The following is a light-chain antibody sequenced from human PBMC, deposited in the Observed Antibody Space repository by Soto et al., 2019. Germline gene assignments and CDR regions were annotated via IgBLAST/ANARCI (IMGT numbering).Light chain of an antibody. CDR3: QQYNFWPPIT. J-gene: IGKJ4*01. Sequence: EIVMTQSPATLSVSPGERATLSCRASHSVNSNLAWYRQKPGQAPRLLISDASTRATGVPARFSGSGSGTECTITISSLQSEDSGIYYCQQYNFWPPITFGGGTKVEIK. CDR2: DAS. CDR1: HSVNSN. V-gene: IGKV3-15*01.